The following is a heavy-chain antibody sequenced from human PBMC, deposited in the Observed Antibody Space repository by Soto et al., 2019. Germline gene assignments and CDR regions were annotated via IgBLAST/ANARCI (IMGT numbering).Heavy chain of an antibody. V-gene: IGHV3-13*01. CDR2: IGAAGDT. J-gene: IGHJ6*04. Sequence: EVQLVESGGGLVQPGGSLRLSCAASGFIFSSSDMHWVRQPTGKGLEWVSTIGAAGDTYYPGSVKGRFTISRENAKNSLYLQMNSLRAEDTAVYYCARGQGGIAESYYYGTDVWGKGTTVTVSS. CDR3: ARGQGGIAESYYYGTDV. D-gene: IGHD6-13*01. CDR1: GFIFSSSD.